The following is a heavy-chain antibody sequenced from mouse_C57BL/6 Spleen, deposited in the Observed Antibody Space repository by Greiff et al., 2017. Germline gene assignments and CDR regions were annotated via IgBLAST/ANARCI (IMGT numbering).Heavy chain of an antibody. D-gene: IGHD2-4*01. J-gene: IGHJ2*01. CDR2: IRSKSNNYAT. V-gene: IGHV10-1*01. CDR1: GFSFNTYA. Sequence: EVKLMESGGGLVQPKGSLKLSCAASGFSFNTYAMNWVRQAPGKGLEWVARIRSKSNNYATYYADSVKDRFTISRDDSESMLYLQMNNLKTEDTAVYYCGSGDYDVGGFDYWGQGTTLTVSS. CDR3: GSGDYDVGGFDY.